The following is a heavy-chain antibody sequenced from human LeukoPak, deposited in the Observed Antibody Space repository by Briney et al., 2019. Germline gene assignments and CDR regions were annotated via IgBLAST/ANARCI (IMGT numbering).Heavy chain of an antibody. D-gene: IGHD5-12*01. CDR3: ALLTVASDFDY. V-gene: IGHV3-48*03. J-gene: IGHJ4*02. CDR1: RFPFSIYE. Sequence: GGSLRLSCVVSRFPFSIYEMNWVRQAPGKGLEWVSNIHSSGTVKYYSDSVKGRFSISRDNARSSLYLQMNSLRVEDTAVYYCALLTVASDFDYWGQGALVTVSS. CDR2: IHSSGTVK.